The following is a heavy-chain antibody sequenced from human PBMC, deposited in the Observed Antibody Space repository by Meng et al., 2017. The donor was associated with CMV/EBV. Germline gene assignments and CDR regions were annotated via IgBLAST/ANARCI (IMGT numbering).Heavy chain of an antibody. V-gene: IGHV6-1*01. J-gene: IGHJ6*02. Sequence: SETLSLTCAISGDSVSSNSAAWNWIRQSPSRGLEWLGRTYYRSKWYNDYAISVKSRITINPGTSKNQFSLQLNSVTPEDTAVYYCARDYYDSGGYYYTEGYYHGLDVWGQGTTVTVSS. CDR3: ARDYYDSGGYYYTEGYYHGLDV. CDR2: TYYRSKWYN. CDR1: GDSVSSNSAA. D-gene: IGHD3-22*01.